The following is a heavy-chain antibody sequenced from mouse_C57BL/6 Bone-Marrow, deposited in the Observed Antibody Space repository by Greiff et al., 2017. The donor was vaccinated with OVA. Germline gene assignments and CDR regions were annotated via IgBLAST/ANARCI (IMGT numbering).Heavy chain of an antibody. V-gene: IGHV1-72*01. J-gene: IGHJ4*01. Sequence: QVQLQQPGAELVKPGASVKLSCKASGYTFTSYWMHWVKQRPGRGLEWIGRIDPNSGGTKYTEKFKSKATLTVDKPSSTAYMQLSSLTSEDSAVYYCARGHTGTGDYAMDYWGQGTSVTVSS. CDR2: IDPNSGGT. CDR3: ARGHTGTGDYAMDY. D-gene: IGHD4-1*01. CDR1: GYTFTSYW.